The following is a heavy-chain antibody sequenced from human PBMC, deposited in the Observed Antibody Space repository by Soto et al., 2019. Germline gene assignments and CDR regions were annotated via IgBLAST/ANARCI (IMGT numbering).Heavy chain of an antibody. J-gene: IGHJ5*02. CDR1: GGSFSGYY. V-gene: IGHV4-34*01. CDR3: ARGCETSCYRGWFDP. D-gene: IGHD2-2*01. CDR2: INHSGST. Sequence: SETLSLTCAVYGGSFSGYYWSWIRQPPGKGLEWIGEINHSGSTNYNPSLKSRVTISVDTSKNQFSLKLSSVTAADTAVYYCARGCETSCYRGWFDPWGQGTLVTVSS.